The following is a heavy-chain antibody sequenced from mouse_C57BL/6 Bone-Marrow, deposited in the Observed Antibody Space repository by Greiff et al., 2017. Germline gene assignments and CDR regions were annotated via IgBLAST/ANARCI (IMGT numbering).Heavy chain of an antibody. Sequence: QVQLQQSGAELVKPGASVKLSCKASGYTFTSYWMHWVKQRPGQGLEWIGMIHPNSGSTNYNEKFKSKATLTVDKSSSTAYMQLSSLTSEDSAVYYCAREGCYYAMDDWGQGTSVTVSS. V-gene: IGHV1-64*01. J-gene: IGHJ4*01. CDR1: GYTFTSYW. CDR2: IHPNSGST. CDR3: AREGCYYAMDD.